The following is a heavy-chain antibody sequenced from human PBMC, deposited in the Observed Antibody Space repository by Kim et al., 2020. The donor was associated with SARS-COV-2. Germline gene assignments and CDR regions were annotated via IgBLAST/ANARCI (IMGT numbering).Heavy chain of an antibody. CDR1: GDSVSSNSAA. CDR3: ARGLYDFWSGFYYYYGMDV. CDR2: TYYRSKWYN. D-gene: IGHD3-3*01. J-gene: IGHJ6*02. Sequence: SQTLSLTCAISGDSVSSNSAAWNWIRQSPSRGLEWLGRTYYRSKWYNDYAVSVKSRITINPDTSKNQFSLQLNSVTPEDTAVYYCARGLYDFWSGFYYYYGMDVWGQGTTVTVSS. V-gene: IGHV6-1*01.